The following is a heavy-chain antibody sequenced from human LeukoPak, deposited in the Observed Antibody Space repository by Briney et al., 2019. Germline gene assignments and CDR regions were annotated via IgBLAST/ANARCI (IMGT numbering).Heavy chain of an antibody. D-gene: IGHD4-17*01. Sequence: SETLSLTCTVSGVSVSSFYWTWIRQPAGKGLEWFGRIYATGNTNFNPSLKSRVTMSIDTSKNQFSLKLSSVTAADTAVYYCARDDYDDSTRGLDYWGQGTLVTVSS. J-gene: IGHJ4*02. CDR3: ARDDYDDSTRGLDY. CDR1: GVSVSSFY. V-gene: IGHV4-4*07. CDR2: IYATGNT.